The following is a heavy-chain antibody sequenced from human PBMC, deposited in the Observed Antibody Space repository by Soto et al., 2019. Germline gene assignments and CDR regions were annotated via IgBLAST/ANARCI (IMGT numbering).Heavy chain of an antibody. J-gene: IGHJ5*02. D-gene: IGHD3-22*01. Sequence: QLQLQESGPGLVKPSETLSLTCTVSGGSFSSSTYYWGWIRQPPGKGLEWIGSMYSGGNTYYNPSLKSRVTVSVDTPKNPFSLKLTSVTAADTAMYYCARQPYDSTGYYYGAWGQGTLVTVSS. CDR3: ARQPYDSTGYYYGA. V-gene: IGHV4-39*01. CDR1: GGSFSSSTYY. CDR2: MYSGGNT.